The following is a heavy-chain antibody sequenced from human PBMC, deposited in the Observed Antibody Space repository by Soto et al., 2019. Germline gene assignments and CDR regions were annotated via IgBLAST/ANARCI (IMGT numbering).Heavy chain of an antibody. J-gene: IGHJ6*03. D-gene: IGHD4-4*01. CDR2: ISGSGGST. Sequence: EVQLLESGGGLVQPGGSLRLSCAASGFTFSSYAMSWVRQAPGKGLEWVSAISGSGGSTYYADSVKGRFTISRDNSKNTLYPQMNSLRAEDTAVYYCAKGLQKGYYYMDVWRKGTTVTVSS. V-gene: IGHV3-23*01. CDR1: GFTFSSYA. CDR3: AKGLQKGYYYMDV.